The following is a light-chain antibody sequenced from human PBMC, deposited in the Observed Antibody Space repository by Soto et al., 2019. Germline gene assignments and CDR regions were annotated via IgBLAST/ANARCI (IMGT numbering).Light chain of an antibody. V-gene: IGLV2-14*01. CDR2: EVS. Sequence: QSALTQPASVSGSPGQSITISCTGTSSDVGDYNYVSWYQQHPGKAPKLMIYEVSNRPLGVSNRFSGSKSGNTASLTISGLQGEDEADYYCSSYTSSSTRKVFGTGTKLTVL. CDR3: SSYTSSSTRKV. J-gene: IGLJ1*01. CDR1: SSDVGDYNY.